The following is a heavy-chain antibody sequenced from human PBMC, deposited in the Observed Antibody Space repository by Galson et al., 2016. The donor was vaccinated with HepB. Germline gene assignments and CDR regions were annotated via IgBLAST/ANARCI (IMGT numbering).Heavy chain of an antibody. Sequence: SCKASGYTFTNYGISWVLQAPGQGLEWMGWISTNNGYAIYARKLQGRVTMTTDTSTTTVFMELRTLTSDDTAVYYCARNISGWTALFDPWGQGTLVTVSS. D-gene: IGHD6-25*01. CDR1: GYTFTNYG. V-gene: IGHV1-18*01. CDR3: ARNISGWTALFDP. J-gene: IGHJ5*02. CDR2: ISTNNGYA.